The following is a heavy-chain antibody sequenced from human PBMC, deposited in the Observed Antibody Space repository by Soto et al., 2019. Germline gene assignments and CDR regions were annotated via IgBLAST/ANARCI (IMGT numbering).Heavy chain of an antibody. CDR3: AKALRFEYSSSSIFDY. CDR2: ISGSGGST. Sequence: EVQLLESGGGLVQPGGSLRLSCAASGFTFSSYAMSWVRQAPGKGLEWVSAISGSGGSTYYADSVKGQFTISRDNSKNTLYMQMNSLRAEDTAVYYCAKALRFEYSSSSIFDYWGQGTLVTVSS. D-gene: IGHD6-6*01. CDR1: GFTFSSYA. J-gene: IGHJ4*02. V-gene: IGHV3-23*01.